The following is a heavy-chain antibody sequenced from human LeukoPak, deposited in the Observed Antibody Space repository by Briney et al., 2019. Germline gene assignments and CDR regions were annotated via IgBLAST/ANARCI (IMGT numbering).Heavy chain of an antibody. V-gene: IGHV3-23*01. J-gene: IGHJ3*02. D-gene: IGHD2-15*01. CDR3: AKGMYCSPSCPPAAFDI. Sequence: GGSLRLSCAASRFTFSSYAMGWVRQAPGKGLEWVSSISNSGSSTYYADSVKGRFTISRENSKNTLYLQMNSLRANDTAVYYCAKGMYCSPSCPPAAFDIWGQGTMVTVSS. CDR2: ISNSGSST. CDR1: RFTFSSYA.